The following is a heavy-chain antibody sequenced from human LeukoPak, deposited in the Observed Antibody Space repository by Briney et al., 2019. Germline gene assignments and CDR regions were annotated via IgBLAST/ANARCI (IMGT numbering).Heavy chain of an antibody. D-gene: IGHD6-6*01. CDR3: AKGKGYTTSSRHRGIDN. CDR1: GGSISSYY. V-gene: IGHV4-59*12. J-gene: IGHJ4*02. Sequence: SETLSLTCTVSGGSISSYYWSWIRQPPGKGLEWIGYIYYSGSTNYNPSLKSRVFISVDTSKNQFSLKLRSVTAADTAVYYCAKGKGYTTSSRHRGIDNWGQGTPVTVSS. CDR2: IYYSGST.